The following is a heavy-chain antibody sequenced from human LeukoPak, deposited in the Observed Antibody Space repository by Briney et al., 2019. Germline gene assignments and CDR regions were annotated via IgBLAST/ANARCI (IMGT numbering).Heavy chain of an antibody. Sequence: SETLSLTCAVYGESSLSNYYWSWIRPTRGGGVEWIGEINHSGDTNYHPSLQSPVTLSIDTSTHQFSLSLNSVTAADTAVYYCSRQVVGNAYWGQGTLVPVSS. J-gene: IGHJ4*02. CDR3: SRQVVGNAY. D-gene: IGHD3-22*01. V-gene: IGHV4-34*01. CDR2: INHSGDT. CDR1: GESSLSNYY.